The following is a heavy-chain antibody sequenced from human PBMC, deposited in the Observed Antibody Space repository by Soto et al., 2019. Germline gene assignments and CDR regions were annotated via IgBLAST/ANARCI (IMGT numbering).Heavy chain of an antibody. CDR1: GFTSSDAW. J-gene: IGHJ5*02. V-gene: IGHV3-15*01. CDR3: TTDLWRIAVVVGSTGYFNP. Sequence: LRLSCAASGFTSSDAWMSWVRQAPGKGLDWVGRIKSKSDGGTTEYAAPVRGRFTISRDDSKNTLYLQMNSLKTEDTAVYYCTTDLWRIAVVVGSTGYFNPWGQGTPVTVSS. D-gene: IGHD2-15*01. CDR2: IKSKSDGGTT.